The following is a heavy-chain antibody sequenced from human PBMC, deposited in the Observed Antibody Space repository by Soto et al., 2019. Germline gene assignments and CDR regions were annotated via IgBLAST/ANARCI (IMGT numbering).Heavy chain of an antibody. V-gene: IGHV4-4*02. CDR1: GGSLSSSNC. D-gene: IGHD6-13*01. CDR3: ARGIAAAETGYFDY. J-gene: IGHJ4*02. CDR2: IYHSGST. Sequence: SETLSLTCAVSGGSLSSSNCWRWVRQPPGKGLEWIGEIYHSGSTNYNPSLKSRVTISVDKSKNQFSLKLSSVTAADTAVYYCARGIAAAETGYFDYWGQGTLVTVSS.